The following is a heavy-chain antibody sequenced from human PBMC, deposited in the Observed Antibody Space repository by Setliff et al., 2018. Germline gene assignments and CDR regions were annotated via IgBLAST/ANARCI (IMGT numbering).Heavy chain of an antibody. J-gene: IGHJ6*03. CDR2: ISPSGST. Sequence: SETLSLTCSVSGASITSGGFYWTWIRQPAGKGLEWIGHISPSGSTTYNPSVKSRVTISLDTSKNHFSLKLDSVTAADTALYYCARMAVRVASRPSSPLEYYYYMDFWGKGATVTVSS. D-gene: IGHD6-6*01. V-gene: IGHV4-61*09. CDR3: ARMAVRVASRPSSPLEYYYYMDF. CDR1: GASITSGGFY.